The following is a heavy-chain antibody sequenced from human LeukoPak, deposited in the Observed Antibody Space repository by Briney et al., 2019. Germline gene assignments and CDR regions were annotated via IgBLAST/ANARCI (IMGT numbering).Heavy chain of an antibody. CDR3: ARYLLGIYSQGLDY. D-gene: IGHD2-15*01. Sequence: GGSLRLSCAASGFIFSTYVMIWFRQAPGKGLEWVSTILGGGGTTYYADSVKGRFTLSRDNSKIALYLQMNSLSAEDTAIYYCARYLLGIYSQGLDYWGEETLVTDSS. V-gene: IGHV3-23*01. CDR1: GFIFSTYV. J-gene: IGHJ4*02. CDR2: ILGGGGTT.